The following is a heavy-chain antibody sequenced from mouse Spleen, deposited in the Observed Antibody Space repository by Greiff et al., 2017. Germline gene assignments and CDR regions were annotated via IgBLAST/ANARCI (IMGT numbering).Heavy chain of an antibody. V-gene: IGHV5-6-4*01. CDR3: TREGGKSAWFAY. CDR2: ISSGGSYT. CDR1: GFTFSSYT. D-gene: IGHD2-1*01. Sequence: EVKLMESGGGLVKPGGSLKLSCAASGFTFSSYTMSWVRQTPEKRLEWVATISSGGSYTYYPDSVKGRFTISRDNAKNTLYLQMSSLKSEDTAMYYCTREGGKSAWFAYWGQGTLVTVSA. J-gene: IGHJ3*01.